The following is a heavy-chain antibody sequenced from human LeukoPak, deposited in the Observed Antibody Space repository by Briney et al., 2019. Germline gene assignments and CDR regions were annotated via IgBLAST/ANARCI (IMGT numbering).Heavy chain of an antibody. J-gene: IGHJ3*02. Sequence: SETLSLTRTVSGGSISSSSHYGGWIRQPPGKGLEWMGSIYYSGTTYYSPSLKSRVTISVDMSKNQFSLRLSSVTAADTAAYYCARSYCSSSCYAVGAFDIWGQGTVVTVSS. D-gene: IGHD2-2*01. CDR3: ARSYCSSSCYAVGAFDI. V-gene: IGHV4-39*01. CDR1: GGSISSSSHY. CDR2: IYYSGTT.